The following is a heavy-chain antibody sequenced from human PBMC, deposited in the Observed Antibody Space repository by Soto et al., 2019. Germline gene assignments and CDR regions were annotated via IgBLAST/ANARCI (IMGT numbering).Heavy chain of an antibody. J-gene: IGHJ6*02. V-gene: IGHV1-18*01. CDR3: AATGGNYFGLDV. D-gene: IGHD2-8*02. CDR1: DDTFTHYG. CDR2: ISGYNGNT. Sequence: ASVKVSCKSSDDTFTHYGINWVRQAPGQGLEWMGWISGYNGNTKYAQKFQDRVTMTADTSTRTAFMEVRSLTSDDTGVYFCAATGGNYFGLDVWGQGTTVTVSS.